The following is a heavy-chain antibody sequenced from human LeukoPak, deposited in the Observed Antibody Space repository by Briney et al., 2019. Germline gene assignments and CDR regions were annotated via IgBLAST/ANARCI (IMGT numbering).Heavy chain of an antibody. V-gene: IGHV4-59*01. Sequence: SETLSLTCTVSGDSMNDYYWTWIRQPPGKRLEWIGYVHYSGSTNYNPSLKSQVTISLDTSKNQFSLKLSSVTAADTAVYYCARDRYCSGGVCYSGRFDPWGQGTLVIVSS. J-gene: IGHJ5*02. D-gene: IGHD2-15*01. CDR2: VHYSGST. CDR1: GDSMNDYY. CDR3: ARDRYCSGGVCYSGRFDP.